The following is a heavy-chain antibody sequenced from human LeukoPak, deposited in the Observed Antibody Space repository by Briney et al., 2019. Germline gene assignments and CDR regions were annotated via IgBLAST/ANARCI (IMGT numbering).Heavy chain of an antibody. V-gene: IGHV1-69*05. D-gene: IGHD2-2*01. CDR2: IIPIFGTA. CDR3: ASFWFCSSTSCSPKTDAFDI. Sequence: SVTVSCKASGGTFSSYAISWVRQAPGQGLEWMGGIIPIFGTANYAQKFQGRVTITTDESTSTAYMELSSLRSDDTAVYYCASFWFCSSTSCSPKTDAFDIWGQGTMVTVSS. J-gene: IGHJ3*02. CDR1: GGTFSSYA.